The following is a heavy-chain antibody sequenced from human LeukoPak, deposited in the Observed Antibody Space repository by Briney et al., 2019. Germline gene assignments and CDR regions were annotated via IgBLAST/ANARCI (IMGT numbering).Heavy chain of an antibody. V-gene: IGHV3-33*08. CDR3: ARDVHSSSSVFDY. Sequence: GGSLRLSCAASAFTFSSFTLHWVRQAPGKGLEWVAVIWYDGSNKYYADSVKGRFTISRDNSKNTLYLQMNSLRAEDTAVYYCARDVHSSSSVFDYWGQGTLVTVSS. D-gene: IGHD6-6*01. J-gene: IGHJ4*02. CDR1: AFTFSSFT. CDR2: IWYDGSNK.